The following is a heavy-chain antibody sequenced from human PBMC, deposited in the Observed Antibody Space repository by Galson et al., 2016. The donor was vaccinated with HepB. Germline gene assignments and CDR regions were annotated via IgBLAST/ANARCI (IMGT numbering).Heavy chain of an antibody. CDR3: ARGRNEIQRLLTHYYYDLDF. J-gene: IGHJ6*01. Sequence: SVKVSCKASGGTFSSYAISWVRQAPGQRLEWMGGIIPFFGAANYAQEFQGRVTITADESTSTAYMELSSLRSEDTAVYYCARGRNEIQRLLTHYYYDLDFWVKGPRSSSL. D-gene: IGHD5-18*01. CDR1: GGTFSSYA. V-gene: IGHV1-69*13. CDR2: IIPFFGAA.